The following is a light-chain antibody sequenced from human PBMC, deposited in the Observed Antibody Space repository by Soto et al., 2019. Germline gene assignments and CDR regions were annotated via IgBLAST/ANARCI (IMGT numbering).Light chain of an antibody. CDR1: SSDVGDYNY. J-gene: IGLJ3*02. CDR3: SLDTSIRV. Sequence: QSALTQPASVSGSPGQSITISCTVTSSDVGDYNYVSWYQHHPGKAPKLMIYEVSNRPSGVSNRFSGSKSGNTASLTISGLQAEDEADYYCSLDTSIRVFGGGTKLTVL. CDR2: EVS. V-gene: IGLV2-14*01.